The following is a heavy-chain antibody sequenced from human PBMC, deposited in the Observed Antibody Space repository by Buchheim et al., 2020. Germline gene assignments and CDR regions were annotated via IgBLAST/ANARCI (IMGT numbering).Heavy chain of an antibody. CDR2: IYYSGST. Sequence: QVQLQESGPGLVKPSETLSLTCTVSGGSISSYYWSWIRQPPGKGLEWIGYIYYSGSTNYNPSLKSRVTISVDTSKNQFSLKLSSVTAADTAVYYCARRGSGYDIFYYYYGMDVWGQGTT. V-gene: IGHV4-59*01. CDR1: GGSISSYY. D-gene: IGHD5-12*01. CDR3: ARRGSGYDIFYYYYGMDV. J-gene: IGHJ6*02.